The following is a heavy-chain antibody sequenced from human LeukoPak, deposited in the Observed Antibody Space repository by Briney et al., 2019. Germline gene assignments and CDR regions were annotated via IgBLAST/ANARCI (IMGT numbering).Heavy chain of an antibody. CDR2: IIPIFGTA. CDR1: GGASSSYA. D-gene: IGHD2-15*01. CDR3: ARGRDIVVVVAATPYYFDY. J-gene: IGHJ4*02. V-gene: IGHV1-69*05. Sequence: SVKVSCKASGGASSSYAISWVRQAPGQGLEWMGGIIPIFGTANYAQKFQGRVTITTDESTSTAYMELSSLRSEDTAVYYCARGRDIVVVVAATPYYFDYWGQGTLVTVSS.